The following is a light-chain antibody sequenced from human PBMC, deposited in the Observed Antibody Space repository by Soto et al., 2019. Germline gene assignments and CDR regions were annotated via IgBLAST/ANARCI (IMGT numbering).Light chain of an antibody. CDR1: SGHSNYD. Sequence: QLVLTQSPSASAALGASVKLTCTLSSGHSNYDIAWHQQQSEKGPRYLMKVNSDGSHSKGDGIPDRFSGSSAGAERYLTISSLQSEDEADAYGQTWGSGIVVFGGGTKLTVL. CDR2: VNSDGSH. V-gene: IGLV4-69*01. CDR3: QTWGSGIVV. J-gene: IGLJ2*01.